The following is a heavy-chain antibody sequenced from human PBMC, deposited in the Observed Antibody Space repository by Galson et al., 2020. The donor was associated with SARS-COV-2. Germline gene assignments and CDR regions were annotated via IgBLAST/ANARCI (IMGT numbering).Heavy chain of an antibody. J-gene: IGHJ5*02. CDR2: ISSSSATI. D-gene: IGHD6-13*01. CDR1: GFPFSHYY. V-gene: IGHV3-11*01. Sequence: GGSLRLSCAASGFPFSHYYMSWIRQAPGQGLEWVSHISSSSATIYHADSVRGRFTISRDNDKNSLYLHMNSLRADDTAVYYCARGVGGEQQLVPSEGNWFDPWGQGTLVTVSS. CDR3: ARGVGGEQQLVPSEGNWFDP.